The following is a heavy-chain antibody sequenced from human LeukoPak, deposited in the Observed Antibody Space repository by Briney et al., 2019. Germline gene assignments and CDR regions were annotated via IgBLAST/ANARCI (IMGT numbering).Heavy chain of an antibody. CDR2: IYTSGST. V-gene: IGHV4-4*09. D-gene: IGHD3-3*01. CDR3: ARQARGFLEPYYYMDV. Sequence: PSETLSLTCTVSGGSISSYYWSWIRQPPGKGLEWIGYIYTSGSTNYNPSLKSRVTISVDTSKNQFSLKLSSVTAADTAVYCCARQARGFLEPYYYMDVWGKGTTVTVSS. J-gene: IGHJ6*03. CDR1: GGSISSYY.